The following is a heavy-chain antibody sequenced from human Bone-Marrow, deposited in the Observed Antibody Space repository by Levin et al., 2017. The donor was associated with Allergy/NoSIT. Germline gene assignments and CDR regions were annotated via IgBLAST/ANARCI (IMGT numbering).Heavy chain of an antibody. CDR2: ISGSGTST. CDR3: AKGAGWVAGAVALI. Sequence: GGSLRLSCAASGFTFSSYAMSWVRQAPGKGLDWVSAISGSGTSTYYADSVKGRFTISRDNSMTTLYLQMISLRAEDTAVYYCAKGAGWVAGAVALIWGQGTLVTVSS. J-gene: IGHJ4*02. V-gene: IGHV3-23*01. D-gene: IGHD6-19*01. CDR1: GFTFSSYA.